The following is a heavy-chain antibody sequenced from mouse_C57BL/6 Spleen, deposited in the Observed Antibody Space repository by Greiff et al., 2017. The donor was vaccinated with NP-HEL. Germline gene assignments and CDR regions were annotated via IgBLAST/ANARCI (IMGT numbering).Heavy chain of an antibody. CDR3: AREHYYSKGDY. CDR2: ISYDGSN. D-gene: IGHD2-5*01. V-gene: IGHV3-6*01. J-gene: IGHJ2*01. CDR1: GYSITSGYY. Sequence: EVKLQESGPGLVKPSQSLSLTCSVTGYSITSGYYWNWIRQFPGNKLEWMGYISYDGSNNYNPSLKNLISITRDTSKNQFFLKLNSVTTEDTATYYCAREHYYSKGDYWGQGTTLTVAS.